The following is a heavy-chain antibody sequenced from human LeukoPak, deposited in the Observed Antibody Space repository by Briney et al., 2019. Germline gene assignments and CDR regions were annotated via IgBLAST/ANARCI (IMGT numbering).Heavy chain of an antibody. J-gene: IGHJ4*02. CDR1: GGSISSYY. V-gene: IGHV4-59*08. Sequence: SETLSLTCTVSGGSISSYYWTWIRQPPGKGLEWIAYISDIGSINYNPSLKSRVTISLDTFKNQFSLKLSSVTAADTAVYYCAGHHPRNTVDFWGQGTLVTVSS. D-gene: IGHD2/OR15-2a*01. CDR2: ISDIGSI. CDR3: AGHHPRNTVDF.